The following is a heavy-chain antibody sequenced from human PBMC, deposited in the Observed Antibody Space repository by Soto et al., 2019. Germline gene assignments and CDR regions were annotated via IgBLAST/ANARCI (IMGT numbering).Heavy chain of an antibody. D-gene: IGHD3-16*01. V-gene: IGHV3-33*01. CDR1: GFTFSSYG. CDR2: IWYDGSNK. J-gene: IGHJ3*02. Sequence: QVQLVESGGGVVQPGRSLRLSCAASGFTFSSYGMQWVRQAPGKRLEWVAVIWYDGSNKYYADSVKGRFTISRDNSKNTMYLQMNSLRAEDTAVYYCARDRDYEGEPHDAFDIWGQGTMVTVSS. CDR3: ARDRDYEGEPHDAFDI.